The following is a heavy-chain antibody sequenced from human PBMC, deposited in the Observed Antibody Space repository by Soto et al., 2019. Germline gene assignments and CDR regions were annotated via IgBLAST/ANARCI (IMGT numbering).Heavy chain of an antibody. J-gene: IGHJ4*02. D-gene: IGHD2-2*01. CDR1: VGSITNYY. CDR2: IYYSGTT. Sequence: SKTLSLTCTVSVGSITNYYWSWIRQPPGKGLEWIGYIYYSGTTNYNPSLKSRVTISVDTSKNQFSLKLTSVTAADTAVYYCALYCSSTSCYGQWDYWGQGTLVTVSS. V-gene: IGHV4-59*03. CDR3: ALYCSSTSCYGQWDY.